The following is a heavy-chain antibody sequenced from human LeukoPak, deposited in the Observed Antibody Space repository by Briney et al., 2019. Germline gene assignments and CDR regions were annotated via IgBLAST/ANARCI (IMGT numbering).Heavy chain of an antibody. J-gene: IGHJ4*02. CDR3: ARGQRNYFRAVDD. V-gene: IGHV4-39*07. D-gene: IGHD1-7*01. CDR1: GGSISSSSYC. CDR2: IYYSGST. Sequence: KPSETLSLTCTVSGGSISSSSYCWGWIRQPPGKGLEWIGSIYYSGSTYYNPSLKSRVTISVDTSKNQFSLRLTSVTAADTAVYYCARGQRNYFRAVDDWGQGPLVTVSS.